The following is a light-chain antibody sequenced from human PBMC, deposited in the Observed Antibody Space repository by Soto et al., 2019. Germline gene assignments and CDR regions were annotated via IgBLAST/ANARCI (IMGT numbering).Light chain of an antibody. CDR1: QSVSSK. CDR3: QQYHDWPGT. J-gene: IGKJ1*01. V-gene: IGKV3-15*01. Sequence: EIVLTQSPGTLSVSPGERATLSCRASQSVSSKLAWYQQKPGQAPRLLFYGASTGATSIPARFSGSGSETEFTLSISSLQSEDFAVYYCQQYHDWPGTFGQGTKVEIK. CDR2: GAS.